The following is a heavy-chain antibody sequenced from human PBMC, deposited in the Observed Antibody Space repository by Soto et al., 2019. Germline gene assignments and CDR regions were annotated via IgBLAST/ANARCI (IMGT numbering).Heavy chain of an antibody. CDR2: VSPYNGDT. D-gene: IGHD2-2*01. V-gene: IGHV1-18*04. Sequence: ASVKVSCKASGYTFTTYGFNWVRQAPGQGLEWMGWVSPYNGDTTYAQKVQGRVTMTTDTSTTTAYLELRSLRSDDTAVYYCAREVGHMDVWGQGTTGTVSS. CDR3: AREVGHMDV. J-gene: IGHJ6*02. CDR1: GYTFTTYG.